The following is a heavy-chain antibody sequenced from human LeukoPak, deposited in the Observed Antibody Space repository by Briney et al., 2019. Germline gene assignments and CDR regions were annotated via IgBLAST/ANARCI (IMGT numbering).Heavy chain of an antibody. CDR3: NFYQLPFDY. Sequence: GGSLRLSCAASGFTFSSYDMSWVRQAPGKGLEWFSTISDSGGSTYSADSVKGRFTISRDNSKNTLYLQMNSLRAEDTAVYYCNFYQLPFDYWGQGTLVTVSS. D-gene: IGHD2-2*01. V-gene: IGHV3-23*01. CDR2: ISDSGGST. J-gene: IGHJ4*02. CDR1: GFTFSSYD.